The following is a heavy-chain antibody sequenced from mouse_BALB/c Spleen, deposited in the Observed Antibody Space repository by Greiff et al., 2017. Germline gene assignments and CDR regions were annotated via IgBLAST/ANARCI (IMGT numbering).Heavy chain of an antibody. CDR2: IDPANGNT. V-gene: IGHV14-3*02. CDR3: ARRLDGYYPYYAMDY. Sequence: VQLQQSGAELVKPGASVKLSCTASGFNIKDSYMHWVKQRPEQGLEWIGRIDPANGNTKYDPKFQGKATITADTSSNTAYLQLSSLTSEDTAVYYCARRLDGYYPYYAMDYWGQGTTLTVSS. J-gene: IGHJ2*01. D-gene: IGHD2-3*01. CDR1: GFNIKDSY.